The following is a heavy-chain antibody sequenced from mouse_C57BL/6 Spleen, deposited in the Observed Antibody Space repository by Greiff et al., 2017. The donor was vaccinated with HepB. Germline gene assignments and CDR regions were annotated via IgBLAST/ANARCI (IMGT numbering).Heavy chain of an antibody. J-gene: IGHJ1*03. V-gene: IGHV10-3*01. CDR1: GFTFNTYA. CDR3: VREGPITTVPHWYFDV. CDR2: IRSKSSNYAT. Sequence: EVQLVESGGGLVQPKGSLKLSCAASGFTFNTYAMHWVRQAPGKGLEWVDRIRSKSSNYATYYADSVKDRFTISRDDSQSMLYLQMNNLKTEDTAMYYCVREGPITTVPHWYFDVWGTGTTVTVSS. D-gene: IGHD1-1*01.